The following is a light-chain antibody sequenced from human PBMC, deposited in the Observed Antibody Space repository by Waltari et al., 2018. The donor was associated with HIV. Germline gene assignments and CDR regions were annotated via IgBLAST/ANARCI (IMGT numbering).Light chain of an antibody. CDR1: SIDIGSYNY. J-gene: IGLJ2*01. Sequence: QSALTQPASVSGSPGQSITVSCTGTSIDIGSYNYVPWYQQTPGTAPKLLIYEVNNRPSGISNRFSGSKSGTTASLTISGLQTEDEAHYYCSSFTTSNTLLFGGGTKVTVL. CDR3: SSFTTSNTLL. CDR2: EVN. V-gene: IGLV2-14*01.